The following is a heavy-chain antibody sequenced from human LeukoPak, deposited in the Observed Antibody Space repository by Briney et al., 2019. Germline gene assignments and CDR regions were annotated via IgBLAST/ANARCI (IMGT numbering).Heavy chain of an antibody. CDR1: GFTFSSYN. J-gene: IGHJ4*02. V-gene: IGHV3-21*01. CDR3: ARYSGTYRDS. D-gene: IGHD1-26*01. Sequence: GGSLRLSCAASGFTFSSYNINWIRQAPGKGLEWVSSISSGSSYIFYADSVKGRFTISRDNARNSLYLQMNSLRAEDTAVYYCARYSGTYRDSWGQGTLVTVSS. CDR2: ISSGSSYI.